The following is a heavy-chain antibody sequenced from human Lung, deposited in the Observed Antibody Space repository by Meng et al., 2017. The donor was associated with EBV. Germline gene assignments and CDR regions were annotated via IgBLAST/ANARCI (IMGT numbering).Heavy chain of an antibody. CDR3: ARGGDFDWFSYFDS. D-gene: IGHD3-9*01. CDR2: IWYDGSNT. J-gene: IGHJ4*02. V-gene: IGHV3-33*01. CDR1: GFTFSTYG. Sequence: QVQLVVSGGVVVQPGRSLRLSCAASGFTFSTYGMHWVRQATGKGLEWVAVIWYDGSNTYYADSVKGRFTISRDNSKNTVYLQMNSLRAEDTAVYFCARGGDFDWFSYFDSWGQGALVTVSS.